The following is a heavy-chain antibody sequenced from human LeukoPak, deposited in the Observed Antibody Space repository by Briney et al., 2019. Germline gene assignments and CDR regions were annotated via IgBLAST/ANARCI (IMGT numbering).Heavy chain of an antibody. CDR2: IYYSGST. D-gene: IGHD4-17*01. CDR1: GGSISSSSYY. V-gene: IGHV4-39*07. Sequence: SETLSLTCTVSGGSISSSSYYWGWIRQPPGKGLEWIGSIYYSGSTYYNPSLKSRDTISVDTSKNQFSLKLSSVTAADTALYYCAKDTGYGDQPYYFDYWGQGTLVTVSS. CDR3: AKDTGYGDQPYYFDY. J-gene: IGHJ4*02.